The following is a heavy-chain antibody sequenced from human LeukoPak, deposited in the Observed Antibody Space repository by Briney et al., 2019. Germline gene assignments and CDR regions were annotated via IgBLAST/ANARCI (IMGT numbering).Heavy chain of an antibody. V-gene: IGHV4-34*01. Sequence: SETLSLTCAVYGGSFSGYYWSWIRQPPGKGLGWIGEINHSGSTNYNPSLKSRVTISVDTSKNQFSLKLSSVTAADTAVYYCARGVVYYDFWSGYYSVTNWFDPWGQGTLVTVSS. D-gene: IGHD3-3*01. CDR1: GGSFSGYY. CDR2: INHSGST. CDR3: ARGVVYYDFWSGYYSVTNWFDP. J-gene: IGHJ5*02.